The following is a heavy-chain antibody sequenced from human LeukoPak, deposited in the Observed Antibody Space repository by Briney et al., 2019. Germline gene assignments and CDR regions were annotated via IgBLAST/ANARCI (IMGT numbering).Heavy chain of an antibody. V-gene: IGHV4-59*08. CDR3: AGSEGYWYFDL. J-gene: IGHJ2*01. Sequence: PSETLSLTCTVSGGSISSYYWSWIRQPPGKGLEWIGYIYYSGSTNYNPSLKSRVNISVDTSKNQFSLKLSSVTAADTAVYYCAGSEGYWYFDLWGRGTLVTVSS. CDR1: GGSISSYY. CDR2: IYYSGST.